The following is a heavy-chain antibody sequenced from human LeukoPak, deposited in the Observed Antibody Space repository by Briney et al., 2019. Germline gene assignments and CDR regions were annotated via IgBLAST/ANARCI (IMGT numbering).Heavy chain of an antibody. J-gene: IGHJ2*01. Sequence: SETLSLTCTVSGGSISSTNYYWGWIRQPPGKGLEWIGSIYYSGSTYYNPPLKSRVTISVDTSKDQFSLKLRYVTAADTAVYYCAGGTDYDFWSGHKWYFDLWGRGTLVTVSS. CDR2: IYYSGST. D-gene: IGHD3-3*01. CDR3: AGGTDYDFWSGHKWYFDL. CDR1: GGSISSTNYY. V-gene: IGHV4-39*01.